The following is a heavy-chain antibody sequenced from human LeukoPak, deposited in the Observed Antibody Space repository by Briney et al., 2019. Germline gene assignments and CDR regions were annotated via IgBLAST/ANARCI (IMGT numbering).Heavy chain of an antibody. CDR2: IYTSGST. CDR1: GGSISSYY. D-gene: IGHD2-21*02. CDR3: ARLVVTAKVNYFDY. Sequence: SETLSLTCTVSGGSISSYYWSWIRQPPGKGLEWIVYIYTSGSTNYNPSLKSRVTISVDASKNQFSLKLSSVTAADTGVYYCARLVVTAKVNYFDYWGQGTLVTVSS. J-gene: IGHJ4*02. V-gene: IGHV4-4*09.